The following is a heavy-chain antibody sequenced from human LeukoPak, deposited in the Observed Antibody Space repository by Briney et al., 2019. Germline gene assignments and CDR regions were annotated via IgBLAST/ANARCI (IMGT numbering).Heavy chain of an antibody. Sequence: GESLQISCKGSGYSFTSYWIGWVRQMPGKGLEWMGRIDPSDSYTNYSPSFQGHVTISADKSISTAYLQWSSLKASDTAMYYCARGDGWELLGDAFDIWGQGTMVTVSS. V-gene: IGHV5-10-1*01. CDR1: GYSFTSYW. J-gene: IGHJ3*02. D-gene: IGHD1-26*01. CDR3: ARGDGWELLGDAFDI. CDR2: IDPSDSYT.